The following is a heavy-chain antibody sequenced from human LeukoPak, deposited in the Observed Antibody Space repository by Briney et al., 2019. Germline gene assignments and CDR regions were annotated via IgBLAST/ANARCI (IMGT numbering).Heavy chain of an antibody. CDR3: ARAPTLYYFDS. Sequence: SETLSLTCTVSGGSISSYYWSWIRQPPRKGLEWIGYIFYSGSTSYNPSLKSRVTISLDTSKNQFSLKLTSVTAADTAIYYCARAPTLYYFDSWGQGTLVTVSS. CDR1: GGSISSYY. D-gene: IGHD1-1*01. V-gene: IGHV4-59*01. J-gene: IGHJ4*02. CDR2: IFYSGST.